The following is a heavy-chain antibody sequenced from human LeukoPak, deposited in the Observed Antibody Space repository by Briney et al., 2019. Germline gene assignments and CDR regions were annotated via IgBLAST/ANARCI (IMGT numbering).Heavy chain of an antibody. D-gene: IGHD3-16*01. Sequence: PGGSLRLSCAASGFSVSDYWMTWVRQAPGKGLEWVANIKLDGSEKTYVDSVKGRFTISRDNAKNSLYLQMNSLRVEDTAMYYCVRDGGTDWYDPWGQGTLVTVFS. V-gene: IGHV3-7*01. CDR2: IKLDGSEK. CDR1: GFSVSDYW. J-gene: IGHJ5*02. CDR3: VRDGGTDWYDP.